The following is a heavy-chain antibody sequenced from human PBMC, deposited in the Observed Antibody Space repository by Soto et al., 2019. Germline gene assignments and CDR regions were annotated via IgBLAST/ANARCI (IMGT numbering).Heavy chain of an antibody. J-gene: IGHJ4*02. D-gene: IGHD3-22*01. CDR1: GFTFSSYW. V-gene: IGHV3-74*01. Sequence: GGSLRLSCSASGFTFSSYWMHWVRQAPGKGLVWVSQIDGDGSVTTYADSVKGRFTISRDNAKNTLFLQLNSLRAEDTAIYYCVRPRYDDSGTPFDYWGQGTLVNVS. CDR3: VRPRYDDSGTPFDY. CDR2: IDGDGSVT.